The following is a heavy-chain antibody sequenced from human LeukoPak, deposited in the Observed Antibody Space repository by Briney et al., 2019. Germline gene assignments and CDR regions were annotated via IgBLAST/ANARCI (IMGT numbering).Heavy chain of an antibody. Sequence: GGSLRLSCTASGFTFTRYRMNWVRQAPGKGLEWVSSIRSSSSEIHYADSVKGRFTIPRDNAKKSLYLQMNSLRAEDTAMYYCTRDLDLYNDAFDIWGQGTRVIVSS. D-gene: IGHD1-14*01. J-gene: IGHJ3*02. CDR2: IRSSSSEI. CDR1: GFTFTRYR. V-gene: IGHV3-21*01. CDR3: TRDLDLYNDAFDI.